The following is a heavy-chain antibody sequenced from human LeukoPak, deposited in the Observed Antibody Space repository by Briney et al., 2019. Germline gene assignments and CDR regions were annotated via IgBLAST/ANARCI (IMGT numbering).Heavy chain of an antibody. Sequence: GGSLRLSCAASGFTFSSYAMSWVRQAPGKGLEWVSAISGSGGSTYYADSVEGRFTISRDNSKNTLYLQMNSLRAEDTAVYYCATRIVVVPAADMDVWGQGTTVTVSS. V-gene: IGHV3-23*01. J-gene: IGHJ6*02. CDR2: ISGSGGST. D-gene: IGHD2-2*01. CDR1: GFTFSSYA. CDR3: ATRIVVVPAADMDV.